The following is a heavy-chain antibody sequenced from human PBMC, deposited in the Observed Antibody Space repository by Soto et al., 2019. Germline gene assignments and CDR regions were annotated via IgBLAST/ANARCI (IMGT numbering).Heavy chain of an antibody. V-gene: IGHV3-33*01. J-gene: IGHJ4*02. CDR2: IWYDGSNK. Sequence: GGSLRLSCAASGFTFSSYGMHWVRQAPGKGLEWVAVIWYDGSNKYYADSVKGRFTISRDNSKNTLYLQMNSLRAEDTAVYYCARALVGATPVLDYWGQGTLVTVSS. CDR1: GFTFSSYG. CDR3: ARALVGATPVLDY. D-gene: IGHD1-26*01.